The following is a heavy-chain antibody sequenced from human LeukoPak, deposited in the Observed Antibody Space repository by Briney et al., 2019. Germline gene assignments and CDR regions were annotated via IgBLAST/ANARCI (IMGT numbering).Heavy chain of an antibody. CDR2: INHSGST. J-gene: IGHJ4*02. Sequence: SETLSLTCAVYGGSFSGYYWSWIRQPPGKGLEWIGEINHSGSTNYNPPLKSRVTISVDTSKNQFSLKLSSVTAADTAVYYCARGLAFDYWGQGTLVTVSS. CDR1: GGSFSGYY. V-gene: IGHV4-34*01. CDR3: ARGLAFDY.